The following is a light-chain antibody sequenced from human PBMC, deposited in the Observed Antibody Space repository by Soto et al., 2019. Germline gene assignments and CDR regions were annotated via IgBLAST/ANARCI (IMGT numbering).Light chain of an antibody. CDR1: SSDVGGYNY. V-gene: IGLV2-14*01. CDR2: DVS. Sequence: QSALTQPASVSGSPGQSITISCTGTSSDVGGYNYVSWYQQHPGKAPKLMIYDVSNRPSGVSNRFSGSKSGNTASLTISGLQEEDDADYYCSSYTSSSVVFGGGTKLTVL. CDR3: SSYTSSSVV. J-gene: IGLJ2*01.